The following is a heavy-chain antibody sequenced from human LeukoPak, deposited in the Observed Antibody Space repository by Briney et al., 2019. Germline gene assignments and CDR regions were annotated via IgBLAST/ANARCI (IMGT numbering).Heavy chain of an antibody. CDR2: IYSSGST. CDR1: GGSISSYY. CDR3: ARDLPYCSGGSCYSGYFEY. D-gene: IGHD2-15*01. Sequence: SETLSLTCTVSGGSISSYYWTWIRQPPGKGLEWIGYIYSSGSTTYHPSLKSRLTISVDTSKNQFSLKLSSVTAADTAVYYCARDLPYCSGGSCYSGYFEYWGQGTLATVSS. J-gene: IGHJ4*02. V-gene: IGHV4-59*01.